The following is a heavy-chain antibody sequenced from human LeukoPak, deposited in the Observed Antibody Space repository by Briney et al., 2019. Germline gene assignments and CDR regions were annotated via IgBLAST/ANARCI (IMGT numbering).Heavy chain of an antibody. Sequence: PSQTLSLTCTVSGGSISSGDYYWSWIRQPPGKGLEWIGYIYYSGSTNYNPSLKSRVTISVDTSKNQFSLKLSPVTAADTAVYYCARKAVGATGAFDIWGQGTMVTVSS. D-gene: IGHD1-26*01. V-gene: IGHV4-30-4*01. J-gene: IGHJ3*02. CDR1: GGSISSGDYY. CDR3: ARKAVGATGAFDI. CDR2: IYYSGST.